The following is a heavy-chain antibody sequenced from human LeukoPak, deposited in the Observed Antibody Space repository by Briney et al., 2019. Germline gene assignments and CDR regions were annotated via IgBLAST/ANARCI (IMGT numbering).Heavy chain of an antibody. CDR3: ARVAKGRYFDWLYDY. CDR1: GYTFTSYG. D-gene: IGHD3-9*01. J-gene: IGHJ4*02. Sequence: ASVKVSCKASGYTFTSYGISWVRQAPGQGLEWMGWINPNSGGTNYAQKFQGRVTMTRDTSISTAYMELSRLRSDDTAVYYCARVAKGRYFDWLYDYWGQGTLVTVSS. V-gene: IGHV1-2*02. CDR2: INPNSGGT.